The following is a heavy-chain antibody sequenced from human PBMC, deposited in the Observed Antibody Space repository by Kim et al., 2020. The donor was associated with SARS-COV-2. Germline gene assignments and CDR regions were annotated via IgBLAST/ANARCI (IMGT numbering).Heavy chain of an antibody. D-gene: IGHD1-26*01. J-gene: IGHJ4*02. Sequence: GGSLRLSCAASGFTFSINGMHWVRQAPGKGLEWVAVISSDGNTKYHADSVKGRFTISRDNSNNTLYLQMNSLRAEDTAMYYCVKRYSVRYSLDDWGQGTLVTVSS. CDR1: GFTFSING. CDR3: VKRYSVRYSLDD. CDR2: ISSDGNTK. V-gene: IGHV3-30*18.